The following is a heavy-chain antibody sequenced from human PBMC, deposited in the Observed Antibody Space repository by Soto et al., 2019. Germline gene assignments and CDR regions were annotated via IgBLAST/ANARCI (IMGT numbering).Heavy chain of an antibody. J-gene: IGHJ6*02. Sequence: SETLSLTCSVSGASVSSRSYYWTWIRQPPGKGLEWIGYIHSSGNTNYNPSLESRVTMSIDTSKNQFFLKVSSVTPADTAVYYCARLFASRGTRVYFFHSADAHTPPPSYYHGVDVWGQGTTVTAP. D-gene: IGHD3-22*01. CDR1: GASVSSRSYY. CDR2: IHSSGNT. CDR3: ARLFASRGTRVYFFHSADAHTPPPSYYHGVDV. V-gene: IGHV4-61*01.